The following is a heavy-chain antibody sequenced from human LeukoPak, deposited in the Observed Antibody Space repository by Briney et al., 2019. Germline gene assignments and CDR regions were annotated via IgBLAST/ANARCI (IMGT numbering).Heavy chain of an antibody. Sequence: GASVKVSCKVSGYTLTELSMHWVRQAPGKGLEWMGGFDPEDGETIYAQKFQGRVTMTEDTSTDTAYMELSSLRSEDTVVYYCATARAGYYDFWRGGGFDIWGQGTMVTVSS. CDR2: FDPEDGET. D-gene: IGHD3-3*01. CDR1: GYTLTELS. CDR3: ATARAGYYDFWRGGGFDI. V-gene: IGHV1-24*01. J-gene: IGHJ3*02.